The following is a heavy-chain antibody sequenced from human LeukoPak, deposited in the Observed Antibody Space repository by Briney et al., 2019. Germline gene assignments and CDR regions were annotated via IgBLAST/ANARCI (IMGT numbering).Heavy chain of an antibody. V-gene: IGHV3-21*01. D-gene: IGHD6-6*01. Sequence: GGSLRLSCAASGFTFSSYSMNWVRQAPGKGLEWVSSISSSSSYIYYADSVKGRFTISRDNAKSSLYLQMSSLRAEDTAVYYCARDRTGIAARYFDYWGQGTLVTVSS. CDR3: ARDRTGIAARYFDY. CDR1: GFTFSSYS. CDR2: ISSSSSYI. J-gene: IGHJ4*02.